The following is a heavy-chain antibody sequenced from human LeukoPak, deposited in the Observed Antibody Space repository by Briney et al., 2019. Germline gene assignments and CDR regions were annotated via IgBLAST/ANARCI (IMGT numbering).Heavy chain of an antibody. CDR3: ARGTDRGYDWNDGRDWFDP. Sequence: SQTLSLTCAISGDSVSSNSGAWNWIRQSPSRGLEWLGRTYYRSKWYNDYALSVKTRITINPDTSKNQFSLQLTSVTPDDTAVYYCARGTDRGYDWNDGRDWFDPWGQGTLVTVSS. D-gene: IGHD1-1*01. CDR1: GDSVSSNSGA. V-gene: IGHV6-1*01. J-gene: IGHJ5*02. CDR2: TYYRSKWYN.